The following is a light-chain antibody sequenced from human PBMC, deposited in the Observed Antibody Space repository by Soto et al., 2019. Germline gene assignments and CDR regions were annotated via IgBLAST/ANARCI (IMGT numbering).Light chain of an antibody. J-gene: IGLJ2*01. V-gene: IGLV1-44*01. CDR1: SSNIGSNT. CDR2: SND. CDR3: ATWDGSLNGWV. Sequence: QAVVTQAPSASGTPGQRVTISCSGSSSNIGSNTVSWYQQVPGTAPKLLIYSNDQRPSGVPDRFSGSKSGTSASLAIGGLQSEDEADYYCATWDGSLNGWVFGGGTMLTVL.